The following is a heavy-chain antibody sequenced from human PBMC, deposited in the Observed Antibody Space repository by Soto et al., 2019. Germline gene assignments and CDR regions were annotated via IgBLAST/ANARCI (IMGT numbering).Heavy chain of an antibody. J-gene: IGHJ6*02. V-gene: IGHV1-46*01. Sequence: ASVKVSCKASGYTFTSYYMHWVRQAPGQGLEWMGIINPSGGSTSYAQKFQGRVTMTRDTSTSTVYMELSSLRSEDTAVYYCARDRITMIVVVGSYGMDVWGQGTTVTVSS. CDR2: INPSGGST. CDR1: GYTFTSYY. D-gene: IGHD3-22*01. CDR3: ARDRITMIVVVGSYGMDV.